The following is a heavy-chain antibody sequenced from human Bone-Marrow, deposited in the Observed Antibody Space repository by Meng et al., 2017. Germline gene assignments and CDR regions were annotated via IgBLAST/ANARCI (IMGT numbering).Heavy chain of an antibody. CDR2: IYPGDSDT. CDR1: GYSFTSYW. V-gene: IGHV5-51*01. Sequence: KVSCKGSGYSFTSYWIGWVRQMPGKGLEWMGIIYPGDSDTRYSPSSQGQVTISADKSISTAYLQWSSLKASDTAMYYCASKSDQYYYDSSGYYWNAFDIWGQGTMVTVSS. D-gene: IGHD3-22*01. J-gene: IGHJ3*02. CDR3: ASKSDQYYYDSSGYYWNAFDI.